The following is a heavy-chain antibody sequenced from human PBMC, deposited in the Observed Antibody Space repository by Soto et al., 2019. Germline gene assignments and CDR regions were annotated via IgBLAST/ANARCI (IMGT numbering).Heavy chain of an antibody. V-gene: IGHV3-7*01. D-gene: IGHD5-12*01. CDR2: LDQGGGEK. CDR3: VRDLCDGDDPLVP. CDR1: EFSFSDYW. Sequence: GGSLRLSCAASEFSFSDYWMAWVRQAPGKGLEWVANLDQGGGEKHYVDSVKGRFTISRDNAKNSLYLQMNSLRAEDTAVYYCVRDLCDGDDPLVPWAQRTTVTIS. J-gene: IGHJ6*02.